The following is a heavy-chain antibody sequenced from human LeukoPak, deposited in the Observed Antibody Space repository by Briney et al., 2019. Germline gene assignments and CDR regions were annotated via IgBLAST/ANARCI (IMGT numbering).Heavy chain of an antibody. D-gene: IGHD2-2*02. V-gene: IGHV4-34*01. CDR1: GGSFSGYY. CDR2: INHSGST. Sequence: SETLFLTCAVYGGSFSGYYWSWIRQPPGKGLEWIGEINHSGSTNYNPSLKSRVTISVDTSKNQFSLKLSSVTAADTAVYYCARARYCSSTSCYSGYYYYYMDVWGKGTTVTVSS. CDR3: ARARYCSSTSCYSGYYYYYMDV. J-gene: IGHJ6*03.